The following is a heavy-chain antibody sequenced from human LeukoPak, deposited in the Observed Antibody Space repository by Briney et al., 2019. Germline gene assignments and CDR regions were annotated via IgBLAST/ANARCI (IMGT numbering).Heavy chain of an antibody. CDR1: GFTFSDFY. J-gene: IGHJ4*02. V-gene: IGHV3-11*04. CDR3: ARAGYSSSGGYYFDY. CDR2: SSNGGSTI. D-gene: IGHD6-13*01. Sequence: GGSLRLSCAASGFTFSDFYMTWIRQAPGKGLEWVSYSSNGGSTIYYADSVKGRFTISRDNAKNSLYLQMNSLRAEDTAVYYCARAGYSSSGGYYFDYWGQGTLVTVSS.